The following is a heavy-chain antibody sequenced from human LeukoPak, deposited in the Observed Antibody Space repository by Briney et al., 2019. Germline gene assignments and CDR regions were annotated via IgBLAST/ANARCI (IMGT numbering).Heavy chain of an antibody. D-gene: IGHD3-3*01. CDR1: CGSFRGYY. CDR3: ARYLRRREWRVHFDY. CDR2: IYRGGST. Sequence: PADTLSLTRAVYCGSFRGYYGTWIRQPRGGGREWIGSIYRGGSTTYSRSLKSPFPISVDTSKKQSSLKLSSLNAGATTVFYWARYLRRREWRVHFDYWGQGTLVTVSS. J-gene: IGHJ4*02. V-gene: IGHV4-34*01.